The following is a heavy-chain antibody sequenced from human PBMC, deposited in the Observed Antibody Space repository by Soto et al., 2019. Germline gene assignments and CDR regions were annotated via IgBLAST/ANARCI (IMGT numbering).Heavy chain of an antibody. J-gene: IGHJ3*02. D-gene: IGHD1-1*01. CDR2: IYHRGST. Sequence: SETLSLTCTVSGGPISSDRHYWGWIRQPPGRGLEWIGSIYHRGSTYYSPSLKSRATISVETSKHEFSLKLSSVAAANTAMYYWATREREPTDNEALDNWGQGTMVTIS. CDR1: GGPISSDRHY. V-gene: IGHV4-39*01. CDR3: ATREREPTDNEALDN.